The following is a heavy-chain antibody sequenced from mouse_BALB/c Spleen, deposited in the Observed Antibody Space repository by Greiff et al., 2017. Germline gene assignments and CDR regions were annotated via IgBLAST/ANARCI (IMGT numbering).Heavy chain of an antibody. CDR2: INPGSGGT. Sequence: QVQLQQSGAELVRPGTSVKVSCTASGYAFTNYLIEWVKQRPGQGLEWIGVINPGSGGTNYNEKFKGKATLTADKSSSTAYMQLSSLTSDDSAVYFCARLRPFAYWGQGTLVTVSA. J-gene: IGHJ3*01. CDR3: ARLRPFAY. CDR1: GYAFTNYL. V-gene: IGHV1-54*03. D-gene: IGHD2-12*01.